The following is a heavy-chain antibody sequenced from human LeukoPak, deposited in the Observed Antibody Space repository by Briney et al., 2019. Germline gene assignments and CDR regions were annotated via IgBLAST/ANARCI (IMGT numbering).Heavy chain of an antibody. D-gene: IGHD1-14*01. J-gene: IGHJ6*02. CDR1: GYTFSTYT. Sequence: GASVKVSCKASGYTFSTYTISWVRQAPGQGLEWLGWISAYNGNTYYAQRLQGRVTMTTDTSTTTAYMELNSLTSDDTAVYFCARGPHHFYGMDVWGQGTTVTVSS. V-gene: IGHV1-18*04. CDR2: ISAYNGNT. CDR3: ARGPHHFYGMDV.